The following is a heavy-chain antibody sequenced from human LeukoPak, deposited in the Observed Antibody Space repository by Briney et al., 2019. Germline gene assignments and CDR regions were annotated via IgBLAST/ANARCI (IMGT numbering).Heavy chain of an antibody. CDR1: GCSFTSYW. V-gene: IGHV5-51*01. J-gene: IGHJ4*02. CDR2: TYPGDSDT. D-gene: IGHD6-13*01. Sequence: GESLKISCKGSGCSFTSYWIGWVRQVPGKGLEWMGITYPGDSDTRYSPSFQGQVTISADKSISTAYLQWSGLKASDTAMYYCASVIAAAGAFDYWGQGTLVTVSS. CDR3: ASVIAAAGAFDY.